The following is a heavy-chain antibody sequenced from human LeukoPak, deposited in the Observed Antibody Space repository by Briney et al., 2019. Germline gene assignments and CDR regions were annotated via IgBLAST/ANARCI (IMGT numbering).Heavy chain of an antibody. J-gene: IGHJ6*02. V-gene: IGHV3-53*01. CDR3: ARGADIVVVPAAILKDGYYYYGMDV. CDR1: GFTVSSNY. Sequence: GGSLRLSCAASGFTVSSNYMSWVRQAPGKGLEWVSVIYSGGSTYYADSVKGRFTISRDNSKNTLYLQMNSLRAEDTAVYYCARGADIVVVPAAILKDGYYYYGMDVWGQGTTVTVSS. D-gene: IGHD2-2*01. CDR2: IYSGGST.